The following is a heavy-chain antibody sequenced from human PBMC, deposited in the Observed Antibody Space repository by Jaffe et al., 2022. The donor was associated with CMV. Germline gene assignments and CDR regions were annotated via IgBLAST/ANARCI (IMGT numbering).Heavy chain of an antibody. Sequence: EVQLVESGGGLVQPGGSLKLSCAASGFTFSGSAMHWVRQASGKGLEWVGRIRSKANSYATAYAASVKGRFTISRDDSKNTAYLQMNSLKTEDTAVYYCTRPWNYASIKYYYYMDVWGKGTTVTVSS. CDR3: TRPWNYASIKYYYYMDV. V-gene: IGHV3-73*01. CDR2: IRSKANSYAT. D-gene: IGHD1-7*01. CDR1: GFTFSGSA. J-gene: IGHJ6*03.